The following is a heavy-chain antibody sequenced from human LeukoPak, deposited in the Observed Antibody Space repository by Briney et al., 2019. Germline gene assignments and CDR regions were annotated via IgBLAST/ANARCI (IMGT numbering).Heavy chain of an antibody. CDR2: LLDSWRT. Sequence: SETLSLTCTVSGASMSTHYWSWLRQPPGKGLEWIGYLLDSWRTKDNPSLQSRVTLPADTSKNQFSLRLTSVTAADTAVYYCATIRRGSIYGYFDFWGQGILVTVSS. CDR1: GASMSTHY. CDR3: ATIRRGSIYGYFDF. J-gene: IGHJ4*02. D-gene: IGHD5-18*01. V-gene: IGHV4-59*11.